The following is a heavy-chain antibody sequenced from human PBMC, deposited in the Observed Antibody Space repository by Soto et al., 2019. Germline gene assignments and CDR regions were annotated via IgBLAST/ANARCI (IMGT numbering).Heavy chain of an antibody. CDR3: ASSVLWLTGYYDAFDI. D-gene: IGHD3-9*01. CDR2: MNPNSGNT. J-gene: IGHJ3*02. Sequence: ASVKVSCKASGYTFTSYDINWVRQATGQGLEWMGWMNPNSGNTGYAQKFQGRVTMTRNTSISTAYMELSSLRSEDTAVYYCASSVLWLTGYYDAFDIWGQGTMVTVSS. CDR1: GYTFTSYD. V-gene: IGHV1-8*01.